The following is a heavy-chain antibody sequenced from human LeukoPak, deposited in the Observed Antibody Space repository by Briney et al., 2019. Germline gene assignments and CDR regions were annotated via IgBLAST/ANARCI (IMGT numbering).Heavy chain of an antibody. CDR3: ARYDSSGYLDY. J-gene: IGHJ4*02. D-gene: IGHD3-22*01. CDR1: GGSISINSYY. Sequence: SETLSLTCTVSGGSISINSYYWGWIRQPPGKGLEWIGHIYYSGSTNYNPSLKSRVTISVDTSKNQFSLKLSSVTAADTAVYYCARYDSSGYLDYWGQGTLVTVSS. CDR2: IYYSGST. V-gene: IGHV4-61*05.